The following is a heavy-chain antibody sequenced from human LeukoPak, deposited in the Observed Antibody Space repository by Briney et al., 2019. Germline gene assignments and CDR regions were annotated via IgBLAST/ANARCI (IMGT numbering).Heavy chain of an antibody. J-gene: IGHJ5*01. CDR2: TYYRPKWYD. CDR3: ARDLGTSGWYTFDF. D-gene: IGHD6-19*01. Sequence: SQTLSLTCAISGDSVSSKNGAWNWIRQSPSRGLEWLGRTYYRPKWYDEYADSVKGRVTISPDTSKNQFSLHVYSVTPEGTAVYYCARDLGTSGWYTFDFWGQGTLVTVSS. CDR1: GDSVSSKNGA. V-gene: IGHV6-1*01.